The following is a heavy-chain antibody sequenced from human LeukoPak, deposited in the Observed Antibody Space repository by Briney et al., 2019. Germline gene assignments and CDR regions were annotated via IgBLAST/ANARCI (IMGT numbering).Heavy chain of an antibody. J-gene: IGHJ4*02. V-gene: IGHV4-34*01. CDR2: INHSRST. Sequence: SETLSLTCAVYGGSFSPYYWSWIRQSPDKGLEWIGEINHSRSTNYNPSLKSRVTISVDTSKNQFSLKLSSVTAADTAVYYCAAQGYYSNFDYWGQGTLVAVSS. D-gene: IGHD3-22*01. CDR3: AAQGYYSNFDY. CDR1: GGSFSPYY.